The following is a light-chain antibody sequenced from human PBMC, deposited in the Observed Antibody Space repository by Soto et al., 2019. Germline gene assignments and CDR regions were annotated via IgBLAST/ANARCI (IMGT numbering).Light chain of an antibody. CDR3: SSDTPGSTL. Sequence: QSVLTQPASVSGSPGQSIAISCTGTSSDIGGYNYVSWYQQHPGKAPKLILYDVGTRPSGVSDRFSGSKSGNTASLTISGLQAEDEADYYCSSDTPGSTLFGTGTKLTVL. V-gene: IGLV2-14*01. CDR2: DVG. CDR1: SSDIGGYNY. J-gene: IGLJ1*01.